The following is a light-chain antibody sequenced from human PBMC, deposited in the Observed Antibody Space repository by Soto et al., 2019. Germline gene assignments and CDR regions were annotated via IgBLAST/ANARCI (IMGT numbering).Light chain of an antibody. J-gene: IGKJ2*01. V-gene: IGKV3-15*01. CDR1: QSVSSN. CDR2: DAS. Sequence: EIVMTQSPGTLSVSPGERAALSCRASQSVSSNFAWYQQKPGQAPRLLIYDASTRAAGIPGRFSGSGSGTEFTLTISSLQSEDFAVYYCRQYNNWPYTFGLGTKLEIK. CDR3: RQYNNWPYT.